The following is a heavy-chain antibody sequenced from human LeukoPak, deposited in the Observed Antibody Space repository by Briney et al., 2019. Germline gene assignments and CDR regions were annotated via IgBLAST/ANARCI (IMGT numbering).Heavy chain of an antibody. CDR2: ISYDGSNK. J-gene: IGHJ4*02. CDR3: ARDLPYGGNSGGAFDY. CDR1: GFTFSSYA. V-gene: IGHV3-30*04. Sequence: GGSLRLSCAASGFTFSSYAMHWVRQAPGKGLEWVAVISYDGSNKYYADSVKGRFTISRDNSKNTLYLQMNSLRAEDTAVYYCARDLPYGGNSGGAFDYWGQGTLVTVSS. D-gene: IGHD4-23*01.